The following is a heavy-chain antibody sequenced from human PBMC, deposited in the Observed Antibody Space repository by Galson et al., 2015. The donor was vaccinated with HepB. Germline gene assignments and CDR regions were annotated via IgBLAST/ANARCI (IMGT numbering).Heavy chain of an antibody. Sequence: ETLSLTCSVSGVPISNFYWSWIRQPPGKGLEWIGYINYTGSANYNPSLKGRVTMSVDTSKSHLSLKLTSVTAADTAVYYCARVLGVCSSMSCNPRFDPWGQGTLVTVSS. CDR2: INYTGSA. D-gene: IGHD2-2*01. CDR3: ARVLGVCSSMSCNPRFDP. CDR1: GVPISNFY. J-gene: IGHJ5*02. V-gene: IGHV4-59*01.